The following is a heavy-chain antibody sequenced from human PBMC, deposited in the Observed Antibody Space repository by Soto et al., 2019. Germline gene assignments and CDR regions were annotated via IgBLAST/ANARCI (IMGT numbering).Heavy chain of an antibody. Sequence: RGSLRLSCAASGFTFSSYAMSWVRQAPGKGLEWVSGISGSTYYADSVKGRFTISRDNSKNTLYLQMNSLRAEDTAVYYCAKEAGSGWYFPFQHWGQGTLVTVSS. CDR2: ISGST. CDR1: GFTFSSYA. CDR3: AKEAGSGWYFPFQH. D-gene: IGHD6-19*01. J-gene: IGHJ1*01. V-gene: IGHV3-23*01.